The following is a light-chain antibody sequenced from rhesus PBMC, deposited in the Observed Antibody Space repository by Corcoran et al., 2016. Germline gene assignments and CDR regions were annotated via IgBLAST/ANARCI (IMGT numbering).Light chain of an antibody. Sequence: SFELTQPHSVSVSQGQTARITCGADHIGREDFHWYQQKPPQAPILVIFDNTERPSGLPDRFSGSKSGNTGTLTISGVEAGDEADYYCQAWDSSGDHPVLGSGTRLTVL. CDR3: QAWDSSGDHPV. V-gene: IGLV3-36*02. CDR1: HIGRED. J-gene: IGLJ6*01. CDR2: DNT.